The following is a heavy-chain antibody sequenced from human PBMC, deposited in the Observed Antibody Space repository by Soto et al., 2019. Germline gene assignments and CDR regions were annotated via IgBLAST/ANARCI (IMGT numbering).Heavy chain of an antibody. D-gene: IGHD2-8*01. J-gene: IGHJ4*02. CDR1: GYTFTSYG. CDR3: ARNGTGVRY. V-gene: IGHV1-18*01. CDR2: ISAYNGNT. Sequence: QVQLVQSGAEVKKPGASVKVSCKASGYTFTSYGISWVRQAPGKGLEWMGWISAYNGNTNYAQKHQGRVTMTTDTSPTTGYLQLRSLRSEGTAVYFCARNGTGVRYWGQGALVTVSS.